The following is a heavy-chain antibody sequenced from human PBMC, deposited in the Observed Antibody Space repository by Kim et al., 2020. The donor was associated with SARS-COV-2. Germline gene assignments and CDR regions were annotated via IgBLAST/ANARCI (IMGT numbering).Heavy chain of an antibody. V-gene: IGHV4-34*01. CDR2: INHSGST. CDR3: ARTPGGFGVHWFDP. J-gene: IGHJ5*02. Sequence: SETLSLTCAVYGGSFSGYYWSWIRQPPGKGLEWIGEINHSGSTNYNPSLKSRVTISVDTSKNQFSLKLSSVTAADTAVYYCARTPGGFGVHWFDPWGQGTLVTVSS. D-gene: IGHD3-10*01. CDR1: GGSFSGYY.